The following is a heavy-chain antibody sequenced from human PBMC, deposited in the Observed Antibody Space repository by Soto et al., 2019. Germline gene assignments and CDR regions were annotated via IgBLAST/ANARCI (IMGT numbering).Heavy chain of an antibody. J-gene: IGHJ6*02. Sequence: QVQLVQSGAEVKKPGASVTVSCKTSGYTFSNYGINWVRQAPGQGLEGMGWISGYNGNTNYAQPVQGRVTMTTDTSTGTVYMELRSLKSDDTAIDSCSMFIMGGGWFDPNYCHGMDVWGQGTTVTVSS. CDR2: ISGYNGNT. V-gene: IGHV1-18*01. CDR1: GYTFSNYG. CDR3: SMFIMGGGWFDPNYCHGMDV. D-gene: IGHD6-19*01.